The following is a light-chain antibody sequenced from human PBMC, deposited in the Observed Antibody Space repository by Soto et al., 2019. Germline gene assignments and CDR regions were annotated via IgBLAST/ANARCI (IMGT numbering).Light chain of an antibody. Sequence: EIVLTQSPATLSLSPGERATLSCRASQTFSSHLAWYQQKPGQAPRLLFYDASKRATGIPARFSGRGSGTDFTHPISRREPEDFAVYYCQQRSNWPPVITFGQGTRLEIK. J-gene: IGKJ5*01. CDR2: DAS. CDR3: QQRSNWPPVIT. V-gene: IGKV3-11*01. CDR1: QTFSSH.